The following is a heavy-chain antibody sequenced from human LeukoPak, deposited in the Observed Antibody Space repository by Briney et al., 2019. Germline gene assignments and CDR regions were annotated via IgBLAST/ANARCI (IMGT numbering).Heavy chain of an antibody. Sequence: ASVKVSCKASGGTFSNYAISWVRQAPGQGLEWMGGIIPIFGTANYAQKFQGRVTITADESTSAAYMELSSLRSEDTAVYYCAGPYDSSGYSHAFDIWGQGTMVTVSS. CDR3: AGPYDSSGYSHAFDI. D-gene: IGHD3-22*01. CDR1: GGTFSNYA. CDR2: IIPIFGTA. V-gene: IGHV1-69*13. J-gene: IGHJ3*02.